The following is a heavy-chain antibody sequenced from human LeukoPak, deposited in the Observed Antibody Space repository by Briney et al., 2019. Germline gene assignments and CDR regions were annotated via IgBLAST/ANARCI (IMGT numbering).Heavy chain of an antibody. CDR2: IYYSGST. CDR1: GGFICSSSYY. J-gene: IGHJ5*02. CDR3: ARIYSSSWYSGSWFDP. V-gene: IGHV4-39*07. Sequence: SETLSLTCTVSGGFICSSSYYWGWTRQPPGKGLEWIGSIYYSGSTYYNPSLKSRVTISVDTSKNQFSLKLSSVTAADTAVYYCARIYSSSWYSGSWFDPWGQGTLVTVSS. D-gene: IGHD6-13*01.